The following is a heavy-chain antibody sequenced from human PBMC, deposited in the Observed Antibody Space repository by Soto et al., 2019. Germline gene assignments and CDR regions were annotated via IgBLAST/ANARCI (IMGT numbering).Heavy chain of an antibody. CDR1: GGSISSGDYY. J-gene: IGHJ5*02. CDR2: IYYSGST. D-gene: IGHD1-7*01. CDR3: ARYLGRITGTIDP. Sequence: SETLSLTCTVSGGSISSGDYYWSWIRQPPGKGLEWIGYIYYSGSTYYNPSLKSRVTISVDTSKNQFSLKLSSVTAADTAVYYCARYLGRITGTIDPWGQGALVTVSS. V-gene: IGHV4-30-4*01.